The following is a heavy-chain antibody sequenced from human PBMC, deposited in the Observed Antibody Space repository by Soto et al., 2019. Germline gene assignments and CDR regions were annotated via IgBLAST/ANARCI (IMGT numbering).Heavy chain of an antibody. J-gene: IGHJ6*03. CDR2: ISGSGGST. Sequence: GGSLRLSCAASGFTFSSYAMSWVRQAPGKGLEWVSAISGSGGSTYYADSVKGRFTISRDNSKNTLYLQMNSLRAEYTDVHYRPKTPPSAEDCSSTSCPTPPAYMVVWGKGTTVTVSS. CDR1: GFTFSSYA. CDR3: PKTPPSAEDCSSTSCPTPPAYMVV. D-gene: IGHD2-2*01. V-gene: IGHV3-23*01.